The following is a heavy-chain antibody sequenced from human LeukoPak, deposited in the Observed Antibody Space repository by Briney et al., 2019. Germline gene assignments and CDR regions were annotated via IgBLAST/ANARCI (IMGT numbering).Heavy chain of an antibody. V-gene: IGHV3-7*01. CDR2: IKLDGSEK. Sequence: GGSLRLSCAASGFTFSSYWMSWVRQAPGKGLEWLANIKLDGSEKYYVDSVKGRFTISRDNAKNSLFLQMNSLRAEDTAVYYCARVYDSSGYHDDAFDIWGQGTMVTVSS. J-gene: IGHJ3*02. D-gene: IGHD3-22*01. CDR1: GFTFSSYW. CDR3: ARVYDSSGYHDDAFDI.